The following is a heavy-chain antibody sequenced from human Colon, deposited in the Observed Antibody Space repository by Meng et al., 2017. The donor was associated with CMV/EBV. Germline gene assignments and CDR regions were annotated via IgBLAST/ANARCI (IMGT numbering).Heavy chain of an antibody. CDR2: ISPIFGTA. CDR3: ARTEYWSSTSCPWDY. J-gene: IGHJ4*02. Sequence: AVKVSCKPSGGTFSSYAISWVQQAPGQGLEWMGGISPIFGTANYAQKFQGSVTITTDESTSTAYMELSSLRSEDTAVYYCARTEYWSSTSCPWDYWGQGTLVTVSS. V-gene: IGHV1-69*05. D-gene: IGHD2-2*01. CDR1: GGTFSSYA.